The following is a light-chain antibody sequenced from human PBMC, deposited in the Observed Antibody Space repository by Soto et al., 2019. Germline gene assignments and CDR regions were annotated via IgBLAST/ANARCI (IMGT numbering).Light chain of an antibody. CDR1: QSVGRY. Sequence: VLTQSPGTLSLSPWERASLSCRASQSVGRYLAWYQQKPGQAPRLLIYDASNSATGAPARFSGGGSGTDDSLANSSLLAAEYAVFYCRQQSNCPPITFGQGTRLEIK. CDR3: RQQSNCPPIT. CDR2: DAS. V-gene: IGKV3-11*01. J-gene: IGKJ5*01.